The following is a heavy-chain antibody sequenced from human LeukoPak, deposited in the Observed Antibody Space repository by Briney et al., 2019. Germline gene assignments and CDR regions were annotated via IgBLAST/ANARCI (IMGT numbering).Heavy chain of an antibody. CDR1: GDSIGRSTYY. D-gene: IGHD2-21*01. V-gene: IGHV4-39*07. J-gene: IGHJ5*01. Sequence: SQTLSLTCNVSGDSIGRSTYYWGWVRQTPEKGQEWIGSIFYNGRTYYTPSLQSRVIMSLDTSKNQFSLRLTSVTAADTAVYYCARQVAVVEPTDPNWFDSWGQGALVTVSS. CDR2: IFYNGRT. CDR3: ARQVAVVEPTDPNWFDS.